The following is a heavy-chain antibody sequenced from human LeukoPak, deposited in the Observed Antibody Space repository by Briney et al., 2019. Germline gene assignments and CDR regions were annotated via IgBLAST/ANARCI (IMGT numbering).Heavy chain of an antibody. CDR3: TKGGYYFDY. D-gene: IGHD3-10*01. J-gene: IGHJ4*02. CDR1: GGSISSNSYY. Sequence: PSETLSLTCTVSGGSISSNSYYWGWIRQSPGKGLEWIGSIYYSGSTNYNPSLKSRVTISVDTSKNQFSLKLTSVIAADTAVYYCTKGGYYFDYWGQGTLVTVSS. CDR2: IYYSGST. V-gene: IGHV4-39*07.